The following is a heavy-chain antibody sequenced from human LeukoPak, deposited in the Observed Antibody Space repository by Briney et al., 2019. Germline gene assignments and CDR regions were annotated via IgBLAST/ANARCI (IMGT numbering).Heavy chain of an antibody. J-gene: IGHJ4*02. CDR3: ARDLYSSSWYPTPDY. CDR2: ISSSSSTI. D-gene: IGHD6-13*01. Sequence: GGPLRLSCAASGFTFSSYSMNWVRQAPGKGLEWVSYISSSSSTIYYADSVKGRFTISRDNAKNSLYLQMNSLRAEDTAVYYCARDLYSSSWYPTPDYWGQGTLVTVSS. CDR1: GFTFSSYS. V-gene: IGHV3-48*01.